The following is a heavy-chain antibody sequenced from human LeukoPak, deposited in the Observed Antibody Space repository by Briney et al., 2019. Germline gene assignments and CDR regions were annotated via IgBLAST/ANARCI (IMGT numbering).Heavy chain of an antibody. V-gene: IGHV4-59*12. CDR3: ARAWSGSYLIWYFDL. Sequence: PSETLSLTCTVSGGSISSYYWSWIRQPPGKGLEWIGSVYYSGSTYYNPSLKGRVTISVDTSKNQFSLKLSSVTAADTAVYYCARAWSGSYLIWYFDLWGRGTLVTVSS. J-gene: IGHJ2*01. D-gene: IGHD1-26*01. CDR1: GGSISSYY. CDR2: VYYSGST.